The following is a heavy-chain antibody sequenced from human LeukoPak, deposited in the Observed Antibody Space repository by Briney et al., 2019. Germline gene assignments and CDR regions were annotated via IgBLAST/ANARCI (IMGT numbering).Heavy chain of an antibody. CDR2: ISYDGSNK. J-gene: IGHJ4*02. Sequence: PGRSLRLSCAASGFTFSSYGMHWVRQAPGKGLERVAVISYDGSNKYYADSVKGRFTFSRDNSKNTLYLQMNSLRAEDTAVYYCAKDRDFWSGYYTASFDYWGQGTLVTVSS. D-gene: IGHD3-3*01. CDR1: GFTFSSYG. V-gene: IGHV3-30*18. CDR3: AKDRDFWSGYYTASFDY.